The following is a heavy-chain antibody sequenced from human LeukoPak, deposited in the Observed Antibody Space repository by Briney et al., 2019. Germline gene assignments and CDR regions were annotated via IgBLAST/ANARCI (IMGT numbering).Heavy chain of an antibody. CDR2: SYHSGGT. Sequence: SETLSLTCTVSGYSIRSGYYWAWIRQPPGKGLEWIGSSYHSGGTDYNPSLKSRVTILVDTSKNQFSLKLSSVTAADTAVYYCARGGGITTVKYYFDYWGQGTLVTVSS. CDR1: GYSIRSGYY. CDR3: ARGGGITTVKYYFDY. D-gene: IGHD3-10*01. J-gene: IGHJ4*02. V-gene: IGHV4-38-2*02.